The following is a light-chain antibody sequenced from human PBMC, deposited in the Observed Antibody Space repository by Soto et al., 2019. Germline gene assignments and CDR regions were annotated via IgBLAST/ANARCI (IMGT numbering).Light chain of an antibody. CDR2: EVS. CDR3: SSYAGSLYV. J-gene: IGLJ1*01. Sequence: ALTQPPSASGSPGQSVTISCTGTSTDVGGYNYVSWYQQHPGKAPKLMIYEVSKRPSGVPDRFSGSKSGNTASLTVSGLQAEDEADYYCSSYAGSLYVFGTGTKVTVL. CDR1: STDVGGYNY. V-gene: IGLV2-8*01.